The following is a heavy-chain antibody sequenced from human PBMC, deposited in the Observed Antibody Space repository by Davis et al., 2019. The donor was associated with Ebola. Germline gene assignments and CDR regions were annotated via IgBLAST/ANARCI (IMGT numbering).Heavy chain of an antibody. V-gene: IGHV4-59*08. CDR3: ARLYYYGSGSPGTPIDY. CDR1: GGSFSGYY. J-gene: IGHJ4*02. CDR2: IYYSGST. D-gene: IGHD3-10*01. Sequence: PSETLSLTCAVYGGSFSGYYWSWIRQPPGKGLEWIGYIYYSGSTNYNPSLKSRVTISVDTSKNQFSLKLSSVTAADTAVYYCARLYYYGSGSPGTPIDYWGQGTLVTVSS.